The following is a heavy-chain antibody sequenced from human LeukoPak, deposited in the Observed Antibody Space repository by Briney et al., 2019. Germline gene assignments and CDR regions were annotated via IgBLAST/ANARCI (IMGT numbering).Heavy chain of an antibody. V-gene: IGHV1-2*02. J-gene: IGHJ6*03. CDR2: INPNSGGT. D-gene: IGHD6-6*01. Sequence: ASVKVSCKASGYTFSGYYMHWVRQAPGQGLEWMGWINPNSGGTNYAQKFQGRVTMTRDTSISTAYMELSRLRSEDTAVYYCATSPGAEYSSSYMDVWGKGTTVTVSS. CDR1: GYTFSGYY. CDR3: ATSPGAEYSSSYMDV.